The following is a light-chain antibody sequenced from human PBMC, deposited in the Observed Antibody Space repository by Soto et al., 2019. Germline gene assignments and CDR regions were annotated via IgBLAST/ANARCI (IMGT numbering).Light chain of an antibody. CDR2: GTS. CDR1: QSVKSSY. Sequence: IVLTQSPGTLSLSPGERATLPWGASQSVKSSYLAWYQHKPGQAPRPLIYGTSSRATGIPDRFSGSGSGTEFTLTISSLEPEDFAVYYCQQRSNWITFGHGTRLEIK. CDR3: QQRSNWIT. V-gene: IGKV3D-20*02. J-gene: IGKJ5*01.